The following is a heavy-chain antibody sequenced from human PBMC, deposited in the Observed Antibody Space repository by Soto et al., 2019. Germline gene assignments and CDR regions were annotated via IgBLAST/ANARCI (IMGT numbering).Heavy chain of an antibody. J-gene: IGHJ4*02. CDR2: ISGSGGST. D-gene: IGHD3-9*01. Sequence: PGGSLRLSCAASGFTFSSYAMSWVRQAPGKGLEWVSAISGSGGSTYYADSVKGRFTISRDNSKNTLYLQMNSLRAEDTAVYYCAKRAPKQVLRFFHWSNSFDYWGQGTLVTVS. V-gene: IGHV3-23*01. CDR3: AKRAPKQVLRFFHWSNSFDY. CDR1: GFTFSSYA.